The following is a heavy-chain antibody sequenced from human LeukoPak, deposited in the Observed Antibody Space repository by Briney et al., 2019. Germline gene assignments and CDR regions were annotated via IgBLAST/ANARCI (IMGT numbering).Heavy chain of an antibody. Sequence: GGSLRLSCAASGFTFSDYYMSWIRQAPGKGLEWVSYISSSGSTIYYADSVKGRFTISRDNSKNTLYLQMNSLRAEDTAVYYCARDMIVVVSGYYYYGMDVWGQGTTVTVSS. J-gene: IGHJ6*02. CDR3: ARDMIVVVSGYYYYGMDV. CDR1: GFTFSDYY. V-gene: IGHV3-11*01. CDR2: ISSSGSTI. D-gene: IGHD3-22*01.